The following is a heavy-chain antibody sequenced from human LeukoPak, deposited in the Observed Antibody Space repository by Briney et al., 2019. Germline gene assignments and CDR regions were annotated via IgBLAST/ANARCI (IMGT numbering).Heavy chain of an antibody. CDR3: ARGSKNSYGSHL. CDR1: GYTFTSYG. D-gene: IGHD3-10*01. CDR2: ISAYNGNT. V-gene: IGHV1-18*01. Sequence: ASVKVSFKASGYTFTSYGISWVRQAPGQGREWMGWISAYNGNTNYAQKLQGRDPMTTDTSTSTAYMELRSLRSDDTAVYYWARGSKNSYGSHLWGQGTLVTVSS. J-gene: IGHJ5*02.